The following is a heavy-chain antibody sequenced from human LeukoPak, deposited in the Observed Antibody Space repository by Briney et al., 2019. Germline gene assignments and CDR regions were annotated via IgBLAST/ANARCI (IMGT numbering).Heavy chain of an antibody. J-gene: IGHJ6*03. CDR2: IYSGGST. CDR1: GFTVSSNY. V-gene: IGHV3-66*02. Sequence: GGSLRLSCAASGFTVSSNYMSWVRQAPGKGLEWVSVIYSGGSTYYADSVKGRFTISRDNSKNTLYLQMNSLRVEDTAVYYCAKIVYYYMDVWGKGTTVTVSS. CDR3: AKIVYYYMDV. D-gene: IGHD3-16*02.